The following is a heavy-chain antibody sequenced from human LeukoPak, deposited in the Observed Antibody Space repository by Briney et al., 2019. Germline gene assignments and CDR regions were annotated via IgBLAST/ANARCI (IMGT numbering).Heavy chain of an antibody. Sequence: PSETLSLTCAGYGGSFSGYYWSWIRQPPGKGLEWIGEINHSGSTNYNPSLKSRVTISVDTSKNQFSLKLSSVTAADTAVYYCARGVWYYGSGRIYYFDYWGQGTLVTVSS. CDR1: GGSFSGYY. J-gene: IGHJ4*02. CDR3: ARGVWYYGSGRIYYFDY. CDR2: INHSGST. D-gene: IGHD3-10*01. V-gene: IGHV4-34*01.